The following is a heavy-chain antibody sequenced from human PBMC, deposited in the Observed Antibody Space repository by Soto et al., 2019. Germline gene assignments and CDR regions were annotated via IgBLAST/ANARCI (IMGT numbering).Heavy chain of an antibody. V-gene: IGHV3-30*03. CDR1: GFTFSSYG. CDR2: ISYDGSNK. D-gene: IGHD3-22*01. CDR3: ARDGMSYYYDSSGYGYFQH. Sequence: QVQLVESGGGVVQPGRSLRLSCAASGFTFSSYGMHWVRQAPGKGLEWVAVISYDGSNKYYADSVKGRFTISRDNSKNTLYLQMNSLRAEDTAVYYCARDGMSYYYDSSGYGYFQHWGQGTLVTVSS. J-gene: IGHJ1*01.